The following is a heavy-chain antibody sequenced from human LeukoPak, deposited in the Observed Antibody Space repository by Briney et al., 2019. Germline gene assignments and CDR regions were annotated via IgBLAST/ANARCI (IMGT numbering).Heavy chain of an antibody. Sequence: GGSLRLSCAASGFTFSSHSMNWVRQAPGKGLEWVSYISGSSITIYYADSVKGRFTIPRDNAKNSLYLQMSSLRAEDTAVYYCARGAPPDSWGQGTLVTVSS. CDR3: ARGAPPDS. V-gene: IGHV3-48*01. CDR1: GFTFSSHS. J-gene: IGHJ4*02. CDR2: ISGSSITI.